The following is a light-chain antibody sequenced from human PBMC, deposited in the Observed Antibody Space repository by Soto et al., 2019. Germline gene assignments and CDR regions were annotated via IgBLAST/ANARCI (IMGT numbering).Light chain of an antibody. V-gene: IGKV1-6*01. CDR1: QGIRND. CDR3: LQDYNYPPT. J-gene: IGKJ1*01. Sequence: AIQMTQSPSSLSASVGDRVTITCRARQGIRNDLGWFQQKPGKAPKLLIYAASSLQSGVPSRFSGSGSGTDFTLTISSLQPEDFATYYCLQDYNYPPTFGQGTKVEIK. CDR2: AAS.